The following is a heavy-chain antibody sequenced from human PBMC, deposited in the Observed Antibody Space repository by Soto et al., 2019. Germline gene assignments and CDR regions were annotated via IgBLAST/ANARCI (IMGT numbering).Heavy chain of an antibody. V-gene: IGHV1-2*02. Sequence: GASVKVSCKASGYTFTVYYMHGVRQSPVQGLEWMGWINPNSGGTNYAQKFQGRVTMTRDTSISTAYMELSRLRSDDTAVYYCARLTPHLREEFDYWGQGTLVTVSS. J-gene: IGHJ4*02. CDR1: GYTFTVYY. D-gene: IGHD7-27*01. CDR3: ARLTPHLREEFDY. CDR2: INPNSGGT.